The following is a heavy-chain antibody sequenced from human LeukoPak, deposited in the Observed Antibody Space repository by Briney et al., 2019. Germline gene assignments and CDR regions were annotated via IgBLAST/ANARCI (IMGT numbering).Heavy chain of an antibody. D-gene: IGHD2-21*01. Sequence: GGSLRLSCAASGFNFNKYWMYWVRQAPGKGLVWVSYINTDGRSTAYADSVKGRFTISRDNAKNTLYLQMNSLRAEDTAVYYCARSYSGLTADYWGQGTLVTVSS. J-gene: IGHJ4*02. CDR3: ARSYSGLTADY. CDR2: INTDGRST. CDR1: GFNFNKYW. V-gene: IGHV3-74*01.